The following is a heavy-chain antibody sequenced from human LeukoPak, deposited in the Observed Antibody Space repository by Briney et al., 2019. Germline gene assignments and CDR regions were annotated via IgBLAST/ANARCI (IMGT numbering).Heavy chain of an antibody. CDR2: IIPIFGTA. V-gene: IGHV1-69*13. D-gene: IGHD3-9*01. J-gene: IGHJ4*02. CDR1: GGTFSSYA. CDR3: ARVNYDILTGYPLGFDY. Sequence: SVKVSCKASGGTFSSYAFSWVRQAPGQGLEWMGGIIPIFGTANYAQKFQGRVTITADESTSTAYMELSSLKSEDTAVYYCARVNYDILTGYPLGFDYWGQGTLVTVSS.